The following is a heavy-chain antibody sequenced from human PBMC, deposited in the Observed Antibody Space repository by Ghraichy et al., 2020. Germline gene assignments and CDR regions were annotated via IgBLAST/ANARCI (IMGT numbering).Heavy chain of an antibody. D-gene: IGHD6-19*01. CDR2: ISSSSSTI. CDR1: GFTFSSYS. J-gene: IGHJ4*02. CDR3: ARDPIGSGWSPYYFDY. V-gene: IGHV3-48*02. Sequence: GGSLRLSCAASGFTFSSYSMNWFRQAPGKGLEWVSYISSSSSTIYYADSVKGRFTISRDNSKNSLYLQMNSLRDEDTAVYYCARDPIGSGWSPYYFDYWGQGTLVTVSS.